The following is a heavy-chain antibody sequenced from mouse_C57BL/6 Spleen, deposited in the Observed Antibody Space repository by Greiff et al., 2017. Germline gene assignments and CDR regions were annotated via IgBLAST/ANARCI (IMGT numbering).Heavy chain of an antibody. CDR3: ARDGSMVSRAMDY. D-gene: IGHD2-10*02. CDR1: GYAFTNYL. V-gene: IGHV1-54*01. Sequence: VQLQQSGAELVRPGTSVKVSCKASGYAFTNYLIEWVKQRPGQGLEWIGVINPGSGGTNYNEKFKGKATLTADKSSSTAYMQLSSLTSEDSAVYFCARDGSMVSRAMDYWGQGTSVTVAS. J-gene: IGHJ4*01. CDR2: INPGSGGT.